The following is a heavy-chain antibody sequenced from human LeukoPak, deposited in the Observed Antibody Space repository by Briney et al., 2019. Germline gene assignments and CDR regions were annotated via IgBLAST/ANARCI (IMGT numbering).Heavy chain of an antibody. Sequence: GTTVKVSCRVSGYALTELSMHWVRHAPGKGLEWMGGFDPEDGETIYAQKFQGRVTMTEDTSTDTAYMELSSLRSEDTAVYYCATDSGYIYGYNYWGQGTLVTVSS. CDR2: FDPEDGET. D-gene: IGHD5-18*01. CDR3: ATDSGYIYGYNY. V-gene: IGHV1-24*01. CDR1: GYALTELS. J-gene: IGHJ4*02.